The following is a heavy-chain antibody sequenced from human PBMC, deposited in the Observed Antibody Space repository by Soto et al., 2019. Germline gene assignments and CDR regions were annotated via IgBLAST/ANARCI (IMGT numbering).Heavy chain of an antibody. D-gene: IGHD6-25*01. Sequence: GGSLRLSCVASGFTFGAFAMTWVRQAPGKGLEWVSSIAISAVDTYNAPAVKGRFTTSRDDSKNTLYLQMDSLRAEDTAVYYCAKAVRLHSLYYYYMDVWGKGTTVTVSS. V-gene: IGHV3-23*01. CDR1: GFTFGAFA. CDR3: AKAVRLHSLYYYYMDV. J-gene: IGHJ6*03. CDR2: IAISAVDT.